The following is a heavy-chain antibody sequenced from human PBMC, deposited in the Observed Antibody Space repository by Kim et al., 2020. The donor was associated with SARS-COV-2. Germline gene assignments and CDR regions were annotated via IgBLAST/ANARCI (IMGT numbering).Heavy chain of an antibody. Sequence: GGSLRLSCAASGFTFSNYAMSWVRQAPGKGLEWVSAVSTSGGSTFSADSVKGRFTTSSDNSKNPLHLQMNSLTAEDTAVYYCAKWSPRRSVAAAGQYWGQGTLVTVSS. CDR2: VSTSGGST. D-gene: IGHD6-13*01. J-gene: IGHJ4*02. CDR1: GFTFSNYA. V-gene: IGHV3-23*01. CDR3: AKWSPRRSVAAAGQY.